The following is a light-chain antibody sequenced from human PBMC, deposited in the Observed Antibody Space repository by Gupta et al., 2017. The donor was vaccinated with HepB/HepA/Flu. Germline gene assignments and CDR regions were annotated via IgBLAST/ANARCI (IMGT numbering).Light chain of an antibody. V-gene: IGLV2-23*02. CDR3: CSYAGSNTYVV. Sequence: QSALTQPASVSGSPGQSITISCPGTSSDVGGYNLVSWYQQHPGKAPKLMIYEVNQRPSGISNRFSGSKSGNTASLTISGLQAEDEADYYCCSYAGSNTYVVFGGGTKLTVL. J-gene: IGLJ2*01. CDR1: SSDVGGYNL. CDR2: EVN.